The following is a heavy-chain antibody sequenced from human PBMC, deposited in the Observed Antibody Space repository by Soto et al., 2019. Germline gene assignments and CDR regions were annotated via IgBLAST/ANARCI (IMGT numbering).Heavy chain of an antibody. J-gene: IGHJ3*02. CDR1: GGSISSYY. CDR2: IYYSGST. D-gene: IGHD6-19*01. Sequence: QVQLQESGPGLVKPSETLSLTCTVSGGSISSYYWIWIRQPPGKGLEWIGYIYYSGSTNYNPSLKRRVTISVDTSKNQFSLKLSSVTAADTAVYYCARDEGGAGAVDIWSQGTMVTFSS. CDR3: ARDEGGAGAVDI. V-gene: IGHV4-59*01.